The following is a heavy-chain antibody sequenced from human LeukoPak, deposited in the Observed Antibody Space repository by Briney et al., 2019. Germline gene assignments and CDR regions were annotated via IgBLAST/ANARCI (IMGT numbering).Heavy chain of an antibody. CDR2: IYTSGST. Sequence: SETLSLTCTVSGGSISSYYWSWIRQPAGKGLEWIGRIYTSGSTNYNPSLKSRVTMSVDTSKNQFSLKLSSVTAADTAVYYCARDLGYYYDSSGYYGGDNWFDPWGQGTLVTVPS. V-gene: IGHV4-4*07. J-gene: IGHJ5*02. CDR1: GGSISSYY. D-gene: IGHD3-22*01. CDR3: ARDLGYYYDSSGYYGGDNWFDP.